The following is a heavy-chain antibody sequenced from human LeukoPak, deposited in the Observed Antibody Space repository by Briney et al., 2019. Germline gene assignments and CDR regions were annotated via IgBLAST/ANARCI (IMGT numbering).Heavy chain of an antibody. D-gene: IGHD1-26*01. CDR3: ARGRSVGATGGVIAY. Sequence: ASVKVSCMASGYTFTSYDINWVRQATGQGLEWMGWMNPNSGNTGYAQKFQGRVTMTRNNSISTAYMELSSVRSEDTAVYYCARGRSVGATGGVIAYWGQGTLVTVSS. CDR2: MNPNSGNT. V-gene: IGHV1-8*01. CDR1: GYTFTSYD. J-gene: IGHJ4*02.